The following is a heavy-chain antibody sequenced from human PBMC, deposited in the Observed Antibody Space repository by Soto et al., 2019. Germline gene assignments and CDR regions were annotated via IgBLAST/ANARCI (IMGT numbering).Heavy chain of an antibody. CDR2: INAGNGNT. Sequence: GASVKVSCKASGYTFTSYAMHWVRQAPGQRLEWMGWINAGNGNTKYSQKFQGRVTITRDTSASTAYMELSSLRSEDTAVYYCARLGLELRGSPDTNFDYWGQGTLVTVS. D-gene: IGHD1-7*01. CDR1: GYTFTSYA. V-gene: IGHV1-3*01. CDR3: ARLGLELRGSPDTNFDY. J-gene: IGHJ4*02.